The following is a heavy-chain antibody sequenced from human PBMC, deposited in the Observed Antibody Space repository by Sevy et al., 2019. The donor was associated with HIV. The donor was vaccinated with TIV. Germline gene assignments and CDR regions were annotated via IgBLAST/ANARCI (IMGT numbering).Heavy chain of an antibody. CDR1: GFIFSSYE. D-gene: IGHD4-17*01. Sequence: GALRLSCVASGFIFSSYEMNWVRQAPGKGLEWVSYISNSGTTIYYSDSVKGRFTISRDNARNSLYLQMNSLRAEDTAVYYCARDLPPSATTVAHFYCWGQGTLVTVSS. V-gene: IGHV3-48*03. J-gene: IGHJ4*02. CDR3: ARDLPPSATTVAHFYC. CDR2: ISNSGTTI.